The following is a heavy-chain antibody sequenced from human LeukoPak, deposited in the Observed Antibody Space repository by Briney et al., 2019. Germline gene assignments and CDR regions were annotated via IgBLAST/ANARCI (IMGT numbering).Heavy chain of an antibody. CDR1: GGSFSGYY. CDR3: ARRGSAAALGY. Sequence: PSETLSLTCAVYGGSFSGYYWNWIRQPPGKGLEWIGEIDHSGSTNYNPSLKSRVTISVDEPKNQFSLKLSSVTAADTAVYYCARRGSAAALGYWGQGTLVTVSS. V-gene: IGHV4-34*01. D-gene: IGHD6-13*01. CDR2: IDHSGST. J-gene: IGHJ4*02.